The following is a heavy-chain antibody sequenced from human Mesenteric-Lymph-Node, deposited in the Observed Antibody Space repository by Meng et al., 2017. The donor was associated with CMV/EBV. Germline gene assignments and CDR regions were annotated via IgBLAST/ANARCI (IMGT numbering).Heavy chain of an antibody. CDR2: INPSGGST. CDR3: ARDRGYCTNGVCYPFDI. J-gene: IGHJ3*02. Sequence: ASVKVSCKASGYTFTSYYMHWVRQAPGQGLEWMGIINPSGGSTSYAQKFQGRVTMTRDTSTSTVYMELSSLRSEDTAVYYCARDRGYCTNGVCYPFDIWGQGTMVTVSS. CDR1: GYTFTSYY. D-gene: IGHD2-8*01. V-gene: IGHV1-46*01.